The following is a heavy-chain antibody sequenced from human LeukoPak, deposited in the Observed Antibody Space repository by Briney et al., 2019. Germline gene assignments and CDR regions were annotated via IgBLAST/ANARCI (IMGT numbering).Heavy chain of an antibody. CDR2: IYYSGST. V-gene: IGHV4-59*01. CDR3: ARGSSDFWSGSTTVLDY. CDR1: GGSISSYY. D-gene: IGHD3-3*01. Sequence: SETLSLTCTVSGGSISSYYWSWIRQPPGKGLEWIGYIYYSGSTNYNPSLKSRVTISVDTSKNQFSLKLSSVTAADTAVYYCARGSSDFWSGSTTVLDYWGQGTLVTVSS. J-gene: IGHJ4*02.